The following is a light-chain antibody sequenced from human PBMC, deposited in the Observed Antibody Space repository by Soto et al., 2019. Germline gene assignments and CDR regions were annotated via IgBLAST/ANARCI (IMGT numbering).Light chain of an antibody. J-gene: IGKJ1*01. CDR3: QQYGFSPKT. Sequence: EVVVTQSPATLSVSPGERATLSCRASQSVSSNLAWYQQKPGQAPRLLIYGASTRATGIPARFSGSGSGTDFTLTISRLEPEDFAVYYCQQYGFSPKTFGQGTKVDIK. CDR1: QSVSSN. CDR2: GAS. V-gene: IGKV3-15*01.